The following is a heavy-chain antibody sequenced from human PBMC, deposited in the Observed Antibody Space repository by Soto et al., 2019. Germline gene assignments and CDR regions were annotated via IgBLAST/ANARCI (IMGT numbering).Heavy chain of an antibody. V-gene: IGHV4-59*01. CDR3: ARTYDSNGYANEFDS. J-gene: IGHJ5*01. CDR2: IYDSGIT. CDR1: GRSINSYY. D-gene: IGHD3-22*01. Sequence: SETLSLSCKVSGRSINSYYWSWVRQPPGKGLEWIGYIYDSGITSYNPSLKSRVTMSADTSNNQFSLKLTSVTGADTGVYYCARTYDSNGYANEFDSWGHGILVTVS.